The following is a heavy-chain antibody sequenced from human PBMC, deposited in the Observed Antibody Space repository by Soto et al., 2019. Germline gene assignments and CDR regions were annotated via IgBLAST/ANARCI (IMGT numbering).Heavy chain of an antibody. J-gene: IGHJ5*02. CDR2: INPATSDT. D-gene: IGHD3-10*01. V-gene: IGHV1-3*01. Sequence: QVHLVQSGAEVQKPGASVRISCQASGYAFTTSAIHWVRQAPGQSLEWMGWINPATSDTKYSQNVRGRVTFALDTSATTAYMDLRSLASHDTAVYYCARAAGRSKLLPYYFDPWGQGTLVTVSS. CDR3: ARAAGRSKLLPYYFDP. CDR1: GYAFTTSA.